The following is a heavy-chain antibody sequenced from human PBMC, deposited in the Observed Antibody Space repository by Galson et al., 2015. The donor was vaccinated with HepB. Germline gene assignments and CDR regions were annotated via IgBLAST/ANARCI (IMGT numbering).Heavy chain of an antibody. D-gene: IGHD3-22*01. V-gene: IGHV4-59*01. Sequence: SETLSLTCTVSGGSISSYHWSWIRQPPGKGLEWIGYIYYSGSTNYNPSLKSRVTISVDTSKNQFSLKLSSVTAADTAVYYCAREDSSGGDAFDIWGQGTMVTVSS. J-gene: IGHJ3*02. CDR2: IYYSGST. CDR1: GGSISSYH. CDR3: AREDSSGGDAFDI.